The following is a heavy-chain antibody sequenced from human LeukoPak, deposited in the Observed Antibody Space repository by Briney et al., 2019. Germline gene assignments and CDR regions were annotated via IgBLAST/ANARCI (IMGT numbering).Heavy chain of an antibody. J-gene: IGHJ4*02. Sequence: GGSLRLSCAASGFTFSNYWMSWVRQAPGKGLEWVANIKEDGIDKYYVGSVRGRFTISRDNAKNPLYLQMNSLRAEDTAIYYCVRYGSGSSRQFDYWGQGTLVTVSS. CDR1: GFTFSNYW. CDR3: VRYGSGSSRQFDY. D-gene: IGHD3-10*01. CDR2: IKEDGIDK. V-gene: IGHV3-7*03.